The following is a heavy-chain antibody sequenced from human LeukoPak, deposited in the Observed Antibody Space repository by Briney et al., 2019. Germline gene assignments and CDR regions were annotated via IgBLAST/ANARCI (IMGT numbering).Heavy chain of an antibody. Sequence: GGSLRLSCAAYGFAVSSNYMSWVRQAPGKGLEWVSIIYSGGSTFYADSVKGRFTISRDNSKNTLYLQMNSLRAEDTAVYYCARGGSYLSAFDIWGQGTMVTVSS. CDR2: IYSGGST. J-gene: IGHJ3*02. D-gene: IGHD1-26*01. V-gene: IGHV3-53*01. CDR3: ARGGSYLSAFDI. CDR1: GFAVSSNY.